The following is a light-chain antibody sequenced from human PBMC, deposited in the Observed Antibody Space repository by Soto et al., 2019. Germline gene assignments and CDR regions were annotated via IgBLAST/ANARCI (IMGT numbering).Light chain of an antibody. CDR1: QSISNN. Sequence: EIVMTLSPATLSVSPGERATLSCRASQSISNNLGWYQQRPGQAPRLLIYGASTRATGIPARFSGSGSGTEFTLTISSLQSEDFAVYYCQQYNNWPQAFGQGTKVEIK. V-gene: IGKV3-15*01. CDR3: QQYNNWPQA. CDR2: GAS. J-gene: IGKJ1*01.